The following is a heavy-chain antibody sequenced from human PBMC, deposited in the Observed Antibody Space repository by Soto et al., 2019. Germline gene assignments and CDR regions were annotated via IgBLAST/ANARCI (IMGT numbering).Heavy chain of an antibody. V-gene: IGHV3-48*01. Sequence: GGSLRLSCAASGFTFSSYSMNWVRQAPGKGLEWVSYISSSSSTIYYADSVKGRFTISRDNAKNSLYLQMNSLRAEDTAVYYCARVPGYNWNYGPSWYYYYYMDVWGKGTTVTVSS. CDR1: GFTFSSYS. D-gene: IGHD1-7*01. CDR2: ISSSSSTI. J-gene: IGHJ6*03. CDR3: ARVPGYNWNYGPSWYYYYYMDV.